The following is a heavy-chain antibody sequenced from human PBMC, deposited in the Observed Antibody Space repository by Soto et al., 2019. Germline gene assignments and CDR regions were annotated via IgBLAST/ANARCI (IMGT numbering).Heavy chain of an antibody. CDR2: IYHSGST. Sequence: SETLSLTCAVSGGSISSSNWWSWVRQPPGKGLEWIGEIYHSGSTNYNPSLKSRVTISVDKSKNQFSLKLSSVTAADTAVYSCARHPPLLWFGELLYYFDYWGQGTLVTVS. J-gene: IGHJ4*02. V-gene: IGHV4-4*02. D-gene: IGHD3-10*01. CDR3: ARHPPLLWFGELLYYFDY. CDR1: GGSISSSNW.